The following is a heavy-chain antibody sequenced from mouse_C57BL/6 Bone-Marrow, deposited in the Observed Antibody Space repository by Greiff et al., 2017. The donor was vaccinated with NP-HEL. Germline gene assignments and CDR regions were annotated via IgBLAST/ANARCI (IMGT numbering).Heavy chain of an antibody. J-gene: IGHJ1*03. CDR1: GYTFTDYY. D-gene: IGHD1-1*01. CDR3: ARNGAYGSSWYFDV. V-gene: IGHV1-75*01. CDR2: IFPGSGST. Sequence: QVQLQQSGPELVKPGASVKISCKASGYTFTDYYINWVKQRPGQGLEWIGWIFPGSGSTYYNEKFKGKATLTVDKSSSTAYMLLSSLTSEDSAVYFCARNGAYGSSWYFDVWGTGTTVTVSS.